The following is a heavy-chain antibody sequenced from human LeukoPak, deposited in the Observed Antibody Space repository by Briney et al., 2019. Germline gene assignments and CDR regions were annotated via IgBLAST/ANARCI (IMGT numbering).Heavy chain of an antibody. D-gene: IGHD3-3*01. CDR3: AKTLEPGWNYMDV. CDR2: IRCDGSNK. V-gene: IGHV3-30*02. Sequence: GGSLRLSCAASGFTFSSYGMHWVRQAPGKGLEWVAFIRCDGSNKYYADSVKGRFTISRDNSKNTLYLQMNSLRAEDTAVYYCAKTLEPGWNYMDVWGKGTTVTISS. J-gene: IGHJ6*03. CDR1: GFTFSSYG.